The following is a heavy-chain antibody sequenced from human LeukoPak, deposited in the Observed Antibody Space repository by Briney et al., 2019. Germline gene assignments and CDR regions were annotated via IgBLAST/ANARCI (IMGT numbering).Heavy chain of an antibody. CDR1: GYTLTELS. J-gene: IGHJ1*01. V-gene: IGHV3-30-3*01. CDR2: ISYDGSNK. D-gene: IGHD2-21*01. Sequence: SCKVSGYTLTELSMHWVRQAPGKGLEWVAVISYDGSNKYYADSVKGRFTISRDNSKNTLYLQMNSLRTEDTAVYYCARTVAPQYCGGDCSTPAEYFQHWGQGTLVTVSS. CDR3: ARTVAPQYCGGDCSTPAEYFQH.